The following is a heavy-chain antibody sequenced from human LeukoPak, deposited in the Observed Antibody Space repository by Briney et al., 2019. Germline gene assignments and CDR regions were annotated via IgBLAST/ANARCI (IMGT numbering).Heavy chain of an antibody. V-gene: IGHV3-48*01. CDR3: ASTGGGSSWYESGAFDI. Sequence: GGSLRLSCAASGFTFSSYSMNWVRQAPGKGLEWVSYISSSSSTIYYADSVKGRFTISRDNAKNSLYLQMNSLRAEDTAVYYCASTGGGSSWYESGAFDIWGQGTMVTVSS. CDR2: ISSSSSTI. J-gene: IGHJ3*02. D-gene: IGHD6-13*01. CDR1: GFTFSSYS.